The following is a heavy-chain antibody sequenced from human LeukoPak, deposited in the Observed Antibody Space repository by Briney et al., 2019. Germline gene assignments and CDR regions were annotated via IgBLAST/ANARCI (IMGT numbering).Heavy chain of an antibody. Sequence: SETLSLTCAVYGGSFSGYYWSWIRQPPGKGLEWIGEINHSGGTNYNPSLKSRVTISVDTSKNQFSLKLSSVIAADTAVYYCARGRGAAAGTLYPYWGQGTLVTVSS. V-gene: IGHV4-34*01. D-gene: IGHD6-13*01. CDR2: INHSGGT. CDR1: GGSFSGYY. CDR3: ARGRGAAAGTLYPY. J-gene: IGHJ4*02.